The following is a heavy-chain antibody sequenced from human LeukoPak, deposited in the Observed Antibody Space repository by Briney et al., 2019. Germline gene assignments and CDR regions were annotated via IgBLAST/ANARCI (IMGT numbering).Heavy chain of an antibody. CDR2: ISSSGSTT. CDR3: TRGGILGEHLDY. D-gene: IGHD2-8*02. J-gene: IGHJ4*02. V-gene: IGHV3-48*03. Sequence: GGSLRLSCAASGFTFSSYEMNWVRQAPGKGLEWVSYISSSGSTTYFADSVKGRFTISRDNAKNSLYLQMNSLRAEDTAVYHCTRGGILGEHLDYWGQGTLVTVSS. CDR1: GFTFSSYE.